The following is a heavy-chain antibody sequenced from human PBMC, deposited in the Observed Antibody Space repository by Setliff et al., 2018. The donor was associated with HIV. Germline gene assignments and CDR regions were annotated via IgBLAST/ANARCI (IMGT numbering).Heavy chain of an antibody. CDR3: ARSPGDYLFDY. CDR2: FDPEDNKI. V-gene: IGHV1-24*01. D-gene: IGHD4-17*01. Sequence: ASVKVSCKVSGYTVTELSINWVRQAPGKGPEWMGGFDPEDNKIVYAQKFQGRVAMTADKSTSTAYMELSSLRSEDTAVYYCARSPGDYLFDYWGQGTLVTVSS. CDR1: GYTVTELS. J-gene: IGHJ4*02.